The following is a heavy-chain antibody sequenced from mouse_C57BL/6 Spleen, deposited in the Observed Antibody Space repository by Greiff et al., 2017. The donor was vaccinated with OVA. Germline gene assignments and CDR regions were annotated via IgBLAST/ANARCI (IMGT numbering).Heavy chain of an antibody. J-gene: IGHJ2*01. CDR1: GYTFTDYN. CDR3: AREFTVDYFDY. CDR2: INPNNGGT. V-gene: IGHV1-22*01. D-gene: IGHD1-1*01. Sequence: EVQLQESGPELVKPGASVKMSCKASGYTFTDYNMHWVKQSHGKSLEWIGYINPNNGGTSYNQKFKGKATLTVNKSSSTAYMELRSLTPEDSAVYYCAREFTVDYFDYWGQGTTLTVSS.